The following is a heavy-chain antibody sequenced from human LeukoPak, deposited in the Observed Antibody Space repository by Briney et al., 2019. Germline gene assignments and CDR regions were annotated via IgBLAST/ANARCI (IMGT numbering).Heavy chain of an antibody. D-gene: IGHD1-20*01. CDR1: GYSFTAYY. V-gene: IGHV1-2*02. CDR2: INPSSGGT. J-gene: IGHJ5*02. Sequence: ASVKVPCKASGYSFTAYYMHWVRQAPGQGLEWMGWINPSSGGTNYAQKFQGRFTMTRDTSIRTAYMELSRLRSDDTAVYYCARASVITGSTETFDPWGQGTLVSVSS. CDR3: ARASVITGSTETFDP.